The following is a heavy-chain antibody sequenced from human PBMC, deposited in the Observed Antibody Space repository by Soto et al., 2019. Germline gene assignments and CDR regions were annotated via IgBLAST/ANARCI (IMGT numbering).Heavy chain of an antibody. CDR3: AREEKQLSRYGGNFDY. J-gene: IGHJ4*02. D-gene: IGHD3-10*01. CDR2: IYYIGTT. Sequence: QLQLQESGPELGKPSETLSLPCSVSDGSVNTVNNYWSWIRKPPGKGVEWIGHIYYIGTTNYNPPLKSRFTISVHTSKNQFSLKVSSVTAADTAVYFCAREEKQLSRYGGNFDYWGQGSLVTVSS. V-gene: IGHV4-61*01. CDR1: DGSVNTVNNY.